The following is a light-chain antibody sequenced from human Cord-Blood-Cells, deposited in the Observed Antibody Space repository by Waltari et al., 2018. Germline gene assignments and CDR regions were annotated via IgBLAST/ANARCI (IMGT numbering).Light chain of an antibody. J-gene: IGLJ3*02. CDR3: CSYAGSSTWV. CDR2: EGS. V-gene: IGLV2-23*01. CDR1: SSDAGSYNL. Sequence: QSALTQPASVSGSPGQSITISCTGTSSDAGSYNLASSYQQHPGKPPKLMIYEGSKLPSGVSNRFSGSKSGNTASLTISGLQAEDEADYYCCSYAGSSTWVFGGGTKLTVL.